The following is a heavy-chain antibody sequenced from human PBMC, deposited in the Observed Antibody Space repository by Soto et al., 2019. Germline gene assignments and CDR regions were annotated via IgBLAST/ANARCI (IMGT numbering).Heavy chain of an antibody. CDR3: ARDLRDAYLFSIGQDL. V-gene: IGHV3-66*01. J-gene: IGHJ6*02. Sequence: PGGSLRLSCAASGFGISNNYMTWVRQAPGKGLEWVAIIYRSGGTAYADSVKGRFTISRDTSKNMVYLQMNSLRVADTAVYYCARDLRDAYLFSIGQDLWGQGTTVTVSS. CDR1: GFGISNNY. D-gene: IGHD1-26*01. CDR2: IYRSGGT.